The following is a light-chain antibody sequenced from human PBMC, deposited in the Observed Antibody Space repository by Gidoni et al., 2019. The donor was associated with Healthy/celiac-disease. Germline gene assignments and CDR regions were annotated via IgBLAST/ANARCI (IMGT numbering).Light chain of an antibody. V-gene: IGKV3-11*01. CDR3: QQRGSLPLT. J-gene: IGKJ4*01. CDR1: QSVSSS. Sequence: EIVLTQSPATLSLSPGERATLSCRASQSVSSSLAWYQQKPGQAPRLLIYDASNRATGIPARFSGSGSGTDFTLTISSLEPEDFAVYYCQQRGSLPLTFXGXTEVEIK. CDR2: DAS.